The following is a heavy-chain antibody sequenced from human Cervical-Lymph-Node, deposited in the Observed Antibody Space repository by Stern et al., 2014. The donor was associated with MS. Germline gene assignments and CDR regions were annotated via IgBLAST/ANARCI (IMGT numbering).Heavy chain of an antibody. V-gene: IGHV3-30-3*01. CDR3: ARDLLDTSSPFDY. D-gene: IGHD3/OR15-3a*01. J-gene: IGHJ4*02. CDR2: VSSEGNNE. CDR1: GFTFSTYS. Sequence: QVQLVESGGGVVPPGTSLRLSCAASGFTFSTYSMHWVRQAPGKGLQWVAVVSSEGNNEYYVDSVKGRFTVSRDNSRNTLFLQMNSLRAEDTAIYYCARDLLDTSSPFDYWGQGTLVTVSS.